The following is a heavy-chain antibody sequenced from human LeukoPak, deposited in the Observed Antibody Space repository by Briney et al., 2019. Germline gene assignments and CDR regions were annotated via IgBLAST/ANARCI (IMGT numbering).Heavy chain of an antibody. Sequence: GGSLRLSCAASGFTFSSYSMSWVRQAPGKGLEWVSSISSSSSYIYYADSVKGRFTISRDNAKNSLYLQMNSLRAEDTAVYYCASATYSSGWFVWDDAFDIWGQGTMVTVSS. CDR2: ISSSSSYI. J-gene: IGHJ3*02. V-gene: IGHV3-21*01. CDR1: GFTFSSYS. D-gene: IGHD6-19*01. CDR3: ASATYSSGWFVWDDAFDI.